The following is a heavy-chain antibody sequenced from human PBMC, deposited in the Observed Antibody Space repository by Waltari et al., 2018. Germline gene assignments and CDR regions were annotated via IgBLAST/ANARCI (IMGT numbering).Heavy chain of an antibody. CDR3: ARGNHGSGSYYHPYYYYGMDV. Sequence: QVQLQQWGAGLLKPSETLSLTCAVYGGSFSGYYWSWIRQPPGKGLEWIGEINHSGSTNYSPSLKSRVTISVDTSKNQFSLTLSSVTAADTAVYYCARGNHGSGSYYHPYYYYGMDVWGQGTTVTVSS. CDR1: GGSFSGYY. V-gene: IGHV4-34*01. D-gene: IGHD3-10*01. CDR2: INHSGST. J-gene: IGHJ6*02.